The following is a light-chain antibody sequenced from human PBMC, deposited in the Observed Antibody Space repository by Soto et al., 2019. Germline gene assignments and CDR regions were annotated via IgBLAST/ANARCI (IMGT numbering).Light chain of an antibody. V-gene: IGKV1-8*01. Sequence: AIRMTQSPSSFAASTGDRVTITCRASQDIRSSLAWYQQKPGKAPELLIYAASTLESGVPSRFSGSGSGTDFTLTISCLQSEDFATYYCQQYYSYPRTFGQGTKVEIK. J-gene: IGKJ1*01. CDR2: AAS. CDR1: QDIRSS. CDR3: QQYYSYPRT.